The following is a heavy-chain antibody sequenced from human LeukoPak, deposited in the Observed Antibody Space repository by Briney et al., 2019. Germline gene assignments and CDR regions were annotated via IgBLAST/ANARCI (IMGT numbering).Heavy chain of an antibody. D-gene: IGHD5-18*01. Sequence: PSETLSLTCAVYGGSFSGYYWSWIRQPPGKGLEWIGAINHSGSTNYNPSLKSRVTISVDTSKNQLSLKLSSVTAADTAVYYCARGWIPLLGHEGYFDYWGQGTLVTVSS. J-gene: IGHJ4*02. CDR1: GGSFSGYY. CDR3: ARGWIPLLGHEGYFDY. CDR2: INHSGST. V-gene: IGHV4-34*01.